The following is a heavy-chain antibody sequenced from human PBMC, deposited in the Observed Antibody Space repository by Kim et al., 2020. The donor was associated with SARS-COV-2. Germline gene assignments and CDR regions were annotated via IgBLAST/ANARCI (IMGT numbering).Heavy chain of an antibody. V-gene: IGHV4-31*03. J-gene: IGHJ4*02. CDR1: GGSISSGGYY. D-gene: IGHD3-22*01. CDR2: IYYSGST. Sequence: SETLSLTCTVSGGSISSGGYYWSWIRQHPGKGLEWIGYIYYSGSTYYNPSLKSRVTISVDTSKNQFSLKLSSVTAADTAVYYCARSPQSWVVVTHFDYWGQGTLVTAPS. CDR3: ARSPQSWVVVTHFDY.